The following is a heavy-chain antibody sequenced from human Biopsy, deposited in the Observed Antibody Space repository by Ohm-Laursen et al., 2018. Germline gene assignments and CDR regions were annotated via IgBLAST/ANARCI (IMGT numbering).Heavy chain of an antibody. D-gene: IGHD6-19*01. V-gene: IGHV1-46*01. J-gene: IGHJ4*02. CDR3: ARNTGWYGDLYYFDY. CDR2: INPIGSNT. CDR1: GYSFTSYY. Sequence: SVKVSCKASGYSFTSYYMHWVRQAPGQGLEWMGMINPIGSNTSYPQIFQGRVTITRDTSKSTVYMELSSLRSADTAVYFCARNTGWYGDLYYFDYWGQGTLVTVSS.